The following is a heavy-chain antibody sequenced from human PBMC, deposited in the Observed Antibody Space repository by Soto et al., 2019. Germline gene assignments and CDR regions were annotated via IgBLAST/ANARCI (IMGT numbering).Heavy chain of an antibody. J-gene: IGHJ4*02. CDR2: IYYSGTT. CDR1: GGSINSSYY. D-gene: IGHD6-6*01. V-gene: IGHV4-39*01. CDR3: SRFAARPPFEY. Sequence: TSETLSLTYIVSGGSINSSYYWGWIRQPPGKAPEWIGSIYYSGTTYYNPSLKSRVTISVDSSRNQVSLKMTSVTAADTAVYYCSRFAARPPFEYWGQGLVVTVSS.